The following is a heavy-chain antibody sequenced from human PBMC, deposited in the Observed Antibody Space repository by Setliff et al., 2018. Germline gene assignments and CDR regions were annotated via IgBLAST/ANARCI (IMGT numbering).Heavy chain of an antibody. D-gene: IGHD6-19*01. CDR2: IYPGDSDT. J-gene: IGHJ3*02. CDR3: ARQAVAGNDAFDI. CDR1: GYSFTSYW. V-gene: IGHV5-51*01. Sequence: LGESLKISCKGSGYSFTSYWIGWVRQMPGKGLEWMGIIYPGDSDTRYSPSFQGQVTISADKSISTAYLQWSSLKASDTAMYYCARQAVAGNDAFDIWDQGTMVTVSS.